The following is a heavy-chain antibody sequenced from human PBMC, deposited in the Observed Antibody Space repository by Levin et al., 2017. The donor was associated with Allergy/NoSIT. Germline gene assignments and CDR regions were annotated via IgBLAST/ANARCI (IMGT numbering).Heavy chain of an antibody. CDR2: IDWDDDK. Sequence: SGPTLVKPTQTLTLTCTFSGFSLSTSGMCVSWIRQPPGKALEWLARIDWDDDKYYSTSLKTRLTISKDTSKNQVVLTMISMDPVDTATYYCARIPHLGYNYGYYYGMDVWGQGTTVTVSS. V-gene: IGHV2-70*11. J-gene: IGHJ6*02. CDR1: GFSLSTSGMC. CDR3: ARIPHLGYNYGYYYGMDV. D-gene: IGHD5-18*01.